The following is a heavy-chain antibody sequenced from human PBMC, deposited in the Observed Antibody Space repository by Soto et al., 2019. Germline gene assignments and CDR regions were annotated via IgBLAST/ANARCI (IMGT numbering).Heavy chain of an antibody. J-gene: IGHJ4*02. CDR1: GYTFTSYG. V-gene: IGHV1-18*01. Sequence: ASVKVSCKASGYTFTSYGISWVRQAPGQGLEWMGWISAYNGNTNYAQKLQGRVTMTTDTSTSTASMELRSLRSDDTAVYYCARDHLDSSGYRAFDYWGQGTLVTVSS. CDR2: ISAYNGNT. CDR3: ARDHLDSSGYRAFDY. D-gene: IGHD3-22*01.